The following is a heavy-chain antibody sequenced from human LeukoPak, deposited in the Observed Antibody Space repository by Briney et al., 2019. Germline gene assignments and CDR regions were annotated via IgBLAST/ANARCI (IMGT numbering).Heavy chain of an antibody. V-gene: IGHV1-2*02. CDR1: GYSFTGYY. J-gene: IGHJ4*02. CDR3: ARTYCGGDCFSVELDD. D-gene: IGHD2-21*02. Sequence: ASVKVSCKASGYSFTGYYMHWVRQAPGQGLEWMGWINPNSGGTNYARKFQGRVTMTRDTSISTAYMELSRLRSDDTAVYYCARTYCGGDCFSVELDDWGQGTLVTASS. CDR2: INPNSGGT.